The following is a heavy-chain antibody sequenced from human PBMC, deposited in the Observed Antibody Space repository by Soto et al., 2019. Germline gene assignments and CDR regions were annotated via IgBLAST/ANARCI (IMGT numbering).Heavy chain of an antibody. D-gene: IGHD6-19*01. CDR1: GFTVSSNF. J-gene: IGHJ4*02. Sequence: EVQLVESGGGLVQPGGSLRLSCAASGFTVSSNFMSWVRQAPGKGLEWVSVIYSGGTTYYADSVKGRFTIPRHNSKNTLYLQMNSLRAEDRAVYFCARGAGYSSGWYDYWGQGTLVTVSS. CDR2: IYSGGTT. CDR3: ARGAGYSSGWYDY. V-gene: IGHV3-53*04.